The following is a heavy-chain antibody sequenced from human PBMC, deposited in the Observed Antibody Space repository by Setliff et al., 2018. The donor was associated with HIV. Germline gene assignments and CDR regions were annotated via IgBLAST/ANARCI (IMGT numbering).Heavy chain of an antibody. Sequence: GASVKVSCKTSGYIFTSYYMQWVRQAPGQGLEWMGIINPSGGSTSYAQKFQGRVTITRDTPASTAYMELSSLRPEDTAVYYCASPTAIPHWGQGTLVTVSS. V-gene: IGHV1-46*01. CDR3: ASPTAIPH. CDR2: INPSGGST. CDR1: GYIFTSYY. D-gene: IGHD2-21*02. J-gene: IGHJ4*02.